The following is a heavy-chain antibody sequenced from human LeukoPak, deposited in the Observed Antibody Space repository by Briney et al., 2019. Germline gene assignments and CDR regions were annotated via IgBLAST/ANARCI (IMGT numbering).Heavy chain of an antibody. V-gene: IGHV4-34*01. CDR2: INHSGST. J-gene: IGHJ4*02. CDR3: ARGLDSPGIAVAGINYFDY. Sequence: SETLSPTCAVYGGSFSGYYWSWIRQPPGKGLEWIGEINHSGSTNYNPSLKSRVTISVDTSKNQFSLKLSSVTAADTAVYYCARGLDSPGIAVAGINYFDYWGQGTLVTVSS. CDR1: GGSFSGYY. D-gene: IGHD6-19*01.